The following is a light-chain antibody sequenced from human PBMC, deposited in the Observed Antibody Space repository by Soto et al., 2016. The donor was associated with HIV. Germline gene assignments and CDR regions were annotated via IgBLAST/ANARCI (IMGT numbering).Light chain of an antibody. V-gene: IGKV1-27*01. CDR1: EGIDNY. CDR3: QQYKTYPYT. J-gene: IGKJ2*01. Sequence: RLTQSPSSLSASVGDTVSITCRASEGIDNYLAWFQVQPGRVPKLLIFAASTLQSGVPSRFSGSWSGTDFTLTISSLQPEDVATYYCQQYKTYPYTFGQGTKLEIK. CDR2: AAS.